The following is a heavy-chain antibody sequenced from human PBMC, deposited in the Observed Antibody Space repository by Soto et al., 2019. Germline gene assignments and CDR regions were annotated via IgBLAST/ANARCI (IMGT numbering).Heavy chain of an antibody. CDR1: GGSISSGGYY. D-gene: IGHD3-10*01. V-gene: IGHV4-31*03. CDR2: LYYSGST. Sequence: QVQLQESGPGLVKPSQTLSLTCTVSGGSISSGGYYWSWIRQHPGKGLEWIGYLYYSGSTYYNPSLKSRVTISVDTSKNQFSLKLSSVTAADTAVYYCARGEALNYYGSGSYLGYFDYWGQGTLVTVSS. J-gene: IGHJ4*02. CDR3: ARGEALNYYGSGSYLGYFDY.